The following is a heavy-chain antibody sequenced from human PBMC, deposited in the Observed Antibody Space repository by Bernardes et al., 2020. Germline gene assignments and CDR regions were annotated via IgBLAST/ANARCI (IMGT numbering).Heavy chain of an antibody. CDR3: ATGPAWMQLWLVYFDY. J-gene: IGHJ4*01. CDR2: FDPDDGET. V-gene: IGHV1-24*01. CDR1: GYTLTELS. D-gene: IGHD5-18*01. Sequence: ASVKVSCKLYGYTLTELSMHWVRQAPGKGLEGMGGFDPDDGETIHAQQFQGRVTMTEDTSTDTAYMELSSLRSEDTAVYYCATGPAWMQLWLVYFDYWGHGTLVNLSS.